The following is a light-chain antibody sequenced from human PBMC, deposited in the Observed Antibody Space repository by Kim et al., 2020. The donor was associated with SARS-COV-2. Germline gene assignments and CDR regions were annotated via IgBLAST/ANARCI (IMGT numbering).Light chain of an antibody. Sequence: SVSPRQTARIPCSGDKLGDKYACWYQQKPGQSPVLVIYQDSKRPSGIPERFSGSNSGNTATLTISGTQAMDEADYYCQAWDSSTVVFGGGTQLTVL. J-gene: IGLJ2*01. V-gene: IGLV3-1*01. CDR2: QDS. CDR3: QAWDSSTVV. CDR1: KLGDKY.